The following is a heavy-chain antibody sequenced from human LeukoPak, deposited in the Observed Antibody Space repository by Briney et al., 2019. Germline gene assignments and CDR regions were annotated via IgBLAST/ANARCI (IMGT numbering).Heavy chain of an antibody. J-gene: IGHJ4*02. V-gene: IGHV3-23*01. D-gene: IGHD4-11*01. CDR1: GITLSNYG. CDR2: ISGSGGGT. Sequence: GGSLRLSCAVSGITLSNYGMSWVRQAPGKGLEWVAGISGSGGGTNYADAVKGRFTISRDNRKNTLHLQMNSLRAEDTAVYFCAKDDSMTLDHFDYWGQGALVTVSS. CDR3: AKDDSMTLDHFDY.